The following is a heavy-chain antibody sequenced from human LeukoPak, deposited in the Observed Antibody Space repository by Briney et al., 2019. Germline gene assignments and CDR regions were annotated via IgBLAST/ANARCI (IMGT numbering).Heavy chain of an antibody. CDR2: ISGSGTTV. CDR1: GFTFSSYG. Sequence: GGSLRLSCAASGFTFSSYGMHWVRQAPGKGLEWVSYISGSGTTVYYADSVKGRFTISRDNAKNSLYLQMNSLRAEDTAVYYCARDRWQAYYYYGMDVWGQGTTVTVSS. J-gene: IGHJ6*02. V-gene: IGHV3-48*04. CDR3: ARDRWQAYYYYGMDV. D-gene: IGHD4-23*01.